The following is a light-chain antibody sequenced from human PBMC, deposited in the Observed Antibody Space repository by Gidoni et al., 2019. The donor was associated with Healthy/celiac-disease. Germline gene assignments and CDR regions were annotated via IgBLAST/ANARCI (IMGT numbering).Light chain of an antibody. J-gene: IGLJ2*01. CDR2: QDN. CDR3: QACDSSTV. CDR1: KLGDKY. V-gene: IGLV3-1*01. Sequence: SYELTQPPSVSVSPGQTASITCSGDKLGDKYACWYQQKPGQSPVLVIYQDNKRPSGIPERFSGSNSGNTATLTISGTQAMDEADYYCQACDSSTVFGGGTKLTVL.